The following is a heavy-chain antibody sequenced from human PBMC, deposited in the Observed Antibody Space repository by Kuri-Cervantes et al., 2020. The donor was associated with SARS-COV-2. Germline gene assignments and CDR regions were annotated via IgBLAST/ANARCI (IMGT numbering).Heavy chain of an antibody. CDR2: IWYDGTNK. CDR1: GFTFSRHG. D-gene: IGHD3-16*02. Sequence: GESLKISCVASGFTFSRHGIHWVRQAPGKGLEWVAGIWYDGTNKYYGDSVRGRFTISRDNSKNTLYLQMNSLRAEDMAVYYCAHLKGPDRSPYFDSWGQGTLVTVSS. J-gene: IGHJ4*02. CDR3: AHLKGPDRSPYFDS. V-gene: IGHV3-33*01.